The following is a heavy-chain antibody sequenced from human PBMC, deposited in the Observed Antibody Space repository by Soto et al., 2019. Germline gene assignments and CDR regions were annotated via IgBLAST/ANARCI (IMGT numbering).Heavy chain of an antibody. CDR1: EFTFSGSA. J-gene: IGHJ4*02. CDR2: IRSKANSYAT. CDR3: TRVTPKYCSGGSCYYENFDY. V-gene: IGHV3-73*02. Sequence: EVQMVESGGGLVQPVGSLKLSCAASEFTFSGSAMHWVRQASGKGLEWVGRIRSKANSYATAYAASVKGRFTISRDGSKNMAYLQMNSLKAEDTAVYYCTRVTPKYCSGGSCYYENFDYWGQGTLVTVSS. D-gene: IGHD2-15*01.